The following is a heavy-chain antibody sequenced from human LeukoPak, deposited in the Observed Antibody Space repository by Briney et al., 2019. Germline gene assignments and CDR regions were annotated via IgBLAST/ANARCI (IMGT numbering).Heavy chain of an antibody. CDR1: GYTFASYG. CDR3: ASGSGSSWTKVFDY. D-gene: IGHD6-13*01. CDR2: ISAYSGNT. Sequence: GASVKVSCKASGYTFASYGISWVRQAPGQGLEWMGWISAYSGNTNYAQKLRGRVTMTTDTSISTAYMELSSLRSEDTAVYYCASGSGSSWTKVFDYWGQGTLVTVSS. J-gene: IGHJ4*02. V-gene: IGHV1-18*01.